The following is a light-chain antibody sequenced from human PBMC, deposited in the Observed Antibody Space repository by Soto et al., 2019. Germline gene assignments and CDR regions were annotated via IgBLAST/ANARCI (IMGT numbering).Light chain of an antibody. CDR3: QQYNSFLWT. J-gene: IGKJ1*01. Sequence: DIQMTQSPSTLSGSVGDGVTITCRASQTISSWLARYQQKPGKAPKLLIYKASTLKSGVPSRFSGSGSGTEFTLTISSLQPDDFATYYCQQYNSFLWTFGQGTKVDNK. CDR1: QTISSW. V-gene: IGKV1-5*03. CDR2: KAS.